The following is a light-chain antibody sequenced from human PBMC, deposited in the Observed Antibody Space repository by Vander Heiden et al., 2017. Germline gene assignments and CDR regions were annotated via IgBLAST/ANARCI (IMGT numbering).Light chain of an antibody. Sequence: DIQMTQSPSSLSASVGDRVTITCRASQRISSYLNWYQQKPGKAPKLLIYAASSLQSGVPSRFSGSGSGTDFTLTISRLQPEDFATYYCQQRDSTPYTFGQGTKLEIK. CDR1: QRISSY. V-gene: IGKV1-39*01. J-gene: IGKJ2*01. CDR2: AAS. CDR3: QQRDSTPYT.